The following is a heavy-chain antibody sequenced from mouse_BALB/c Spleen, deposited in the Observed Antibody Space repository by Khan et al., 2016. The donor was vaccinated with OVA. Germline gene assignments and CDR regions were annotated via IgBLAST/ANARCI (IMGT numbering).Heavy chain of an antibody. J-gene: IGHJ3*01. CDR1: GYTFSSYW. CDR2: ILPGSGST. Sequence: QVQLQQPGAELMKPGASVKMSCKATGYTFSSYWIGWVKQRPGHGLEWIAEILPGSGSTNYNEKFKGKATFTADTSSSTAYMQLSSLTSEDSAVYYCARGNYYGSSLWFGYWGQGTLVTVSA. V-gene: IGHV1-9*01. CDR3: ARGNYYGSSLWFGY. D-gene: IGHD1-1*01.